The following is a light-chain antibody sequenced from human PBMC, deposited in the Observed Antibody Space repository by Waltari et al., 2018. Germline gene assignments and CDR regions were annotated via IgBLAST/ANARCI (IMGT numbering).Light chain of an antibody. CDR3: LQYNTYPWT. Sequence: DIQMTQSPSSLSASVGDRVIITCRASQGIGNDLGWYQQKRGKVPQRLIYEASTLQSGVPSRFGGSGSGTEFTLTISSLQPEDFATFYCLQYNTYPWTFGQGTKVEVK. CDR1: QGIGND. V-gene: IGKV1-17*01. CDR2: EAS. J-gene: IGKJ1*01.